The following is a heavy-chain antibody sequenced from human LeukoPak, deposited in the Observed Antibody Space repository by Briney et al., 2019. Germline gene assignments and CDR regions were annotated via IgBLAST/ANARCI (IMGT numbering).Heavy chain of an antibody. CDR1: GFTFTSYT. V-gene: IGHV3-48*01. CDR3: ARNFDS. J-gene: IGHJ4*02. Sequence: GGSLRLSCAASGFTFTSYTMNWVRQAPGKGLEWVSYITSSSSSTIYYADSVKGRFTMSRDNAENSLYLQMNSLRAEDTAVYYCARNFDSWGQGTLVTVSS. CDR2: ITSSSSSTI. D-gene: IGHD2/OR15-2a*01.